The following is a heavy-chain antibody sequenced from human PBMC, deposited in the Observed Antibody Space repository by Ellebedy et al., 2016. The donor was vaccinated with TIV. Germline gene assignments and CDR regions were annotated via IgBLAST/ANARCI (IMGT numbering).Heavy chain of an antibody. J-gene: IGHJ4*02. CDR1: GYTFTSYY. Sequence: ASVKVSXXASGYTFTSYYMHWVRQAPGQGLEWMGIINPSGGSTSYAQKFQGRVTLTRDTSTSTVYMELSSLRSEDTAVYYRARDLFGGVTADYWGQGTLVTVSS. D-gene: IGHD3-16*01. CDR3: ARDLFGGVTADY. V-gene: IGHV1-46*01. CDR2: INPSGGST.